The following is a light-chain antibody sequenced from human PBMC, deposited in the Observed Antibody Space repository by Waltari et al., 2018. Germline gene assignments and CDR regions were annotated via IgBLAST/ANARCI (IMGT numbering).Light chain of an antibody. CDR2: DVS. CDR1: SRDVGGYHF. J-gene: IGLJ1*01. V-gene: IGLV2-14*03. Sequence: QSALTQPASVSGSPGQSITISCTGTSRDVGGYHFVSWYHQHPGKAPKLMIYDVSNRPSGVSNRFSGSKSGNTASLTISGLQAEDEADYYCSSYTSSSTLYVFGTGTKVTVL. CDR3: SSYTSSSTLYV.